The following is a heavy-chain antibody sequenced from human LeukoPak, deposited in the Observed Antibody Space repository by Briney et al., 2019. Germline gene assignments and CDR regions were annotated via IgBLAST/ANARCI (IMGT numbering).Heavy chain of an antibody. J-gene: IGHJ4*02. Sequence: SVKVSCKASGGTFNSYAISWVRQAPGQGLEWMGGIIPIFGTANYAQKFQGRVTITADESTSTAYMELSSLRSEDTAVYYCASLLDYGDSYYFDYWGQGTLVTVSS. V-gene: IGHV1-69*13. D-gene: IGHD4-17*01. CDR1: GGTFNSYA. CDR2: IIPIFGTA. CDR3: ASLLDYGDSYYFDY.